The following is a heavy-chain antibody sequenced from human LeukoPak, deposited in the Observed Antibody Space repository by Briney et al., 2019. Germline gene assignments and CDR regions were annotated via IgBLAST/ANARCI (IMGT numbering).Heavy chain of an antibody. CDR2: IYYSGST. CDR3: ARPSITMVRGVISAFDI. D-gene: IGHD3-10*01. J-gene: IGHJ3*02. Sequence: SETLSLTCTVSGGSISSGDYYWSWIRQPPGKGLEWIGYIYYSGSTYYNPSLKSRVTMSVDTSKNQFSLKLSSVTAADTAVYYCARPSITMVRGVISAFDIWGQGTMVTVSS. CDR1: GGSISSGDYY. V-gene: IGHV4-30-4*08.